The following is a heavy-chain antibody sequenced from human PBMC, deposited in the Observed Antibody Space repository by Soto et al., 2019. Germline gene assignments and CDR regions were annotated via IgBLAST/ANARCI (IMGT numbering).Heavy chain of an antibody. J-gene: IGHJ6*02. CDR1: GGSFSGYY. Sequence: QVQLQQWGAGLLKPAETLSLTCAVYGGSFSGYYWSWIRQPLGKGMEWIGEINHSGSTNYNPSLRSRVTISVDTSKNQFSLKLSSVTAADTAVYYFARIRPHYGSGRPPRYYYYGMDVRGQGTTVTVSS. V-gene: IGHV4-34*01. CDR3: ARIRPHYGSGRPPRYYYYGMDV. CDR2: INHSGST. D-gene: IGHD3-10*01.